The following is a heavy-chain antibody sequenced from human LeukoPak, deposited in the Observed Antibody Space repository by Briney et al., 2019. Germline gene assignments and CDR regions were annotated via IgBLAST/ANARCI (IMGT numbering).Heavy chain of an antibody. D-gene: IGHD6-13*01. CDR1: GFTFGDYA. CDR2: IRSKAYGGTT. J-gene: IGHJ4*02. V-gene: IGHV3-49*04. CDR3: TNAPASPWISSSWYNY. Sequence: GGSLRLSCTASGFTFGDYAMSWVRQAPGKGLEWVGFIRSKAYGGTTEYAASVKGRFTISRDDSKSIAYLQMNSLKTEDTAVYYCTNAPASPWISSSWYNYWGQGTLVTVSS.